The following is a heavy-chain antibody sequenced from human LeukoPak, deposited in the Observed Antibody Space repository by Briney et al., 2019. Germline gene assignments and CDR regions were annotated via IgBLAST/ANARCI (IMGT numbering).Heavy chain of an antibody. CDR2: ISAYNGNT. CDR3: ARDRPSIAAAGLPDY. Sequence: EASVKVSCKASGYTFTSYGISWVRQAPGQGLEWMGWISAYNGNTNYAQKLQGRVTMTTDTSTSTAYMELRSLRSDDTAVYYCARDRPSIAAAGLPDYWGQGTLVTVSS. D-gene: IGHD6-13*01. CDR1: GYTFTSYG. V-gene: IGHV1-18*01. J-gene: IGHJ4*02.